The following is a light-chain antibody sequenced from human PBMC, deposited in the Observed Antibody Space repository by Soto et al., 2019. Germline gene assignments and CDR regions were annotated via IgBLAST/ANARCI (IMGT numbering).Light chain of an antibody. V-gene: IGKV3-15*01. CDR3: QQYNSWPPVYT. CDR1: QSVSSN. Sequence: EIVMTQSPATLSVSPGERATLSCRAGQSVSSNYLAWYQQKPGQAPRLLIYGASTRATGVPARFSGSGSGTEFTLTITSLQSEDFAVYYCQQYNSWPPVYTFGQGTKLEI. CDR2: GAS. J-gene: IGKJ2*01.